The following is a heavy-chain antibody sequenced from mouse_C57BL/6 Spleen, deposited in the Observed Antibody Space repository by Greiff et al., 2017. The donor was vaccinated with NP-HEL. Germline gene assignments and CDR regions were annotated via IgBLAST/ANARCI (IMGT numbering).Heavy chain of an antibody. D-gene: IGHD1-1*01. V-gene: IGHV8-8*01. J-gene: IGHJ3*01. Sequence: QVTLKVSGPGILQPSQTLSLTCSFSGFLLSTFGMGVGWIRQPSGKGLEWLAHIWWDDDKYYNPALKSRLTISKDTSKNQVFLKIANVDTADTATYYCARIPNYYGSRRAWFAYWGQGTLVTVSA. CDR3: ARIPNYYGSRRAWFAY. CDR2: IWWDDDK. CDR1: GFLLSTFGMG.